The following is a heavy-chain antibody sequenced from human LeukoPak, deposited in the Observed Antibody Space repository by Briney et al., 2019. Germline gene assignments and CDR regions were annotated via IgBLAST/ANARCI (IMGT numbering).Heavy chain of an antibody. CDR2: ISYDGSNK. CDR1: GFTFSSYG. V-gene: IGHV3-30*18. J-gene: IGHJ4*02. D-gene: IGHD5-18*01. Sequence: QPGRSLRLSCAASGFTFSSYGMHWVRQAPGKGLEWVAVISYDGSNKYYADSVKGRFTISRDNSKNTLYLQMNSLRAEDTAVYYCAKLQQDTAMVEDYWGQGTLVTVSS. CDR3: AKLQQDTAMVEDY.